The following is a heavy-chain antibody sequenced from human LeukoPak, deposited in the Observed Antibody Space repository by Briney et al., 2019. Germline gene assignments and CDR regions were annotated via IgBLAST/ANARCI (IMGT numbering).Heavy chain of an antibody. V-gene: IGHV4-59*01. CDR1: GGSISSYY. J-gene: IGHJ4*02. D-gene: IGHD7-27*01. CDR3: ARDGDGDYFDY. CDR2: IYYSGST. Sequence: SETLSLTCTVSGGSISSYYWSWIRQPPGKGLEGIGYIYYSGSTNYNPSLKSRVTISVDTSKDQFSLKLSSVTAADTAVYYCARDGDGDYFDYWGQGTLVTVSS.